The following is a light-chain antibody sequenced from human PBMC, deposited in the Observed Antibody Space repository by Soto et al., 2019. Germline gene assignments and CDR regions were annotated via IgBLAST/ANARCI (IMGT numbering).Light chain of an antibody. Sequence: ESVLTQSPGTLSLSPGERATLSCRASQSVITYLAWYQQKPGQAPRLLIYGASSRATGIPDRFSGSGSGTDFTLSNSRLEPETVAVYYCQLYGSTPLTFGGGTKVEIK. CDR1: QSVITY. CDR2: GAS. V-gene: IGKV3-20*01. CDR3: QLYGSTPLT. J-gene: IGKJ4*01.